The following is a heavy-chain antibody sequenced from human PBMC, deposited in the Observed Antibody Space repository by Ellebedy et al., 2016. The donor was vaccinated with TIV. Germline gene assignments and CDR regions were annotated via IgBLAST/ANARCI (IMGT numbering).Heavy chain of an antibody. CDR1: GFTFSSYS. D-gene: IGHD2-15*01. CDR3: ARVYIVVVAAAPPSNGMDV. V-gene: IGHV3-21*01. Sequence: GESLKISCAASGFTFSSYSMNWVRQAPGKGLEWVSSISSSSSYIYYADSVKGRFTISRDNDKNSLYLQMNSLRAEDTAVYYCARVYIVVVAAAPPSNGMDVWGQGTTVTVSS. J-gene: IGHJ6*02. CDR2: ISSSSSYI.